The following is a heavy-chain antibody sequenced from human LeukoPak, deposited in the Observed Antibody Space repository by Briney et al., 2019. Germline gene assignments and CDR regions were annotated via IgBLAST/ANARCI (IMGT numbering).Heavy chain of an antibody. J-gene: IGHJ6*02. V-gene: IGHV3-21*01. CDR2: ISSSSSYI. CDR3: ARGVTIFGVAFYGMDV. Sequence: GGSLRLSCAASGFTFSSYSMNWVRQAPGKGLEWVSSISSSSSYIYYAGSVKGRFTISRDNAKNSLYLQMNSLRAEDTAVYYCARGVTIFGVAFYGMDVWGQGTTVTVSS. CDR1: GFTFSSYS. D-gene: IGHD3-3*01.